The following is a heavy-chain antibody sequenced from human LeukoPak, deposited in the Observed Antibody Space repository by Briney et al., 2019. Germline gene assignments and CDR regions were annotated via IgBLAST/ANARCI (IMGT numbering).Heavy chain of an antibody. J-gene: IGHJ4*02. CDR1: GFTFNTYS. D-gene: IGHD2-15*01. CDR2: ISSSSYI. CDR3: ARRYCSGGSCLDY. V-gene: IGHV3-21*01. Sequence: SPGGSLRLSCAASGFTFNTYSMTWVRQAPGKGLEWVSSISSSSYIYYADSVKGRFTISRDNAENSVYLQMNSLRAEDTAVYYCARRYCSGGSCLDYWGQGTLVTVSS.